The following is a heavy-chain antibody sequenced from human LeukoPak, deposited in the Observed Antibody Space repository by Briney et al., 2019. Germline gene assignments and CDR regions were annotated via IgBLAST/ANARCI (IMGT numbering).Heavy chain of an antibody. J-gene: IGHJ4*02. V-gene: IGHV1-18*01. CDR3: ARNFPTYSSSSGVDY. Sequence: GASVKVSCKASGYTFTSYGISWVRQAPGQGLERMGWISAYNGNTNYAQKLQGRVTMTTDTSTSTAYMELRSLRSDDTAVYYCARNFPTYSSSSGVDYWGQGTLVTVSS. CDR1: GYTFTSYG. D-gene: IGHD6-6*01. CDR2: ISAYNGNT.